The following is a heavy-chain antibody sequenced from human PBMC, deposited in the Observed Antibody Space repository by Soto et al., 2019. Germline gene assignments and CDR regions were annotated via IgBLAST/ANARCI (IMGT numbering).Heavy chain of an antibody. CDR1: GYTFTSYA. Sequence: QVQLVQSGAEVKKPAASVKLSCKASGYTFTSYAVHWLRQAPGQRLESMGCINTANGDTKYSQNFQSRATITRDTSASTAYMELSSLTSEDTAVYFCARAPSGYYFDRWGQGTLVTVSS. D-gene: IGHD3-10*01. J-gene: IGHJ4*02. CDR2: INTANGDT. V-gene: IGHV1-3*04. CDR3: ARAPSGYYFDR.